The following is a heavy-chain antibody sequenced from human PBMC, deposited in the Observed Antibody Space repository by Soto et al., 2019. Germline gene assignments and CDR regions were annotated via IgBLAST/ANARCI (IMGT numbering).Heavy chain of an antibody. D-gene: IGHD2-8*01. J-gene: IGHJ4*02. CDR2: ISGTGRNT. Sequence: GGSLRLSCATSGFTFSRKGMSWVRQAPGKGLDWVSGISGTGRNTYYADSVKGRFTISRDNSKNTLFLQMNSLRVEDTAVYYCAKNGLSDSPSAIDSWGQGTLVTVSS. CDR1: GFTFSRKG. V-gene: IGHV3-23*01. CDR3: AKNGLSDSPSAIDS.